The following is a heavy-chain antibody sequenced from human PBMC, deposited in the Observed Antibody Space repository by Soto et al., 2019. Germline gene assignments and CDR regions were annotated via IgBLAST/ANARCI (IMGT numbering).Heavy chain of an antibody. V-gene: IGHV1-69*13. CDR2: IIPIFGTA. CDR1: GGTFSSYA. J-gene: IGHJ6*02. D-gene: IGHD3-3*01. Sequence: AASVKVSCKASGGTFSSYAISWVRQAPGQGLEWMGGIIPIFGTANYAQKFQGRVTITADESTSTAYMELSSLRSEDTAVYYCARDITSGYPLNYYYYYGMDVWGQGTTVTVSS. CDR3: ARDITSGYPLNYYYYYGMDV.